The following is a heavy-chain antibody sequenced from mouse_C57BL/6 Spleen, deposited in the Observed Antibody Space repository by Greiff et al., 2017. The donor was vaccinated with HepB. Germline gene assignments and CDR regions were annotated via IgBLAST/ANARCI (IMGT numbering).Heavy chain of an antibody. CDR2: INPNNGGT. Sequence: EVQLQQSGPELVKPGASVKISCKASGYTFTDYYMNWVKQSHGKSLEWIGDINPNNGGTSYNQKFKGKATLTVDKSSSTAYMELRSLTSEDSAVYYCARWYSAYWGQGTLVTVSA. CDR1: GYTFTDYY. J-gene: IGHJ3*01. V-gene: IGHV1-26*01. CDR3: ARWYSAY. D-gene: IGHD1-1*02.